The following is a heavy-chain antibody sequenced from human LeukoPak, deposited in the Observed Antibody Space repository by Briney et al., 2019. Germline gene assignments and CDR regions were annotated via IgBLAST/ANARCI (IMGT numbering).Heavy chain of an antibody. D-gene: IGHD2-15*01. CDR3: ARDMGHGSGGSCYDY. J-gene: IGHJ4*02. Sequence: SGGSLRLSCAASGFTFDDYAMHWVRQAPGKGLEWVSGISWNSGSIGYADSVKGRFTISRDNAKNSLYLQMNSLRAEDTAVYYCARDMGHGSGGSCYDYWGQGTLVTVSS. CDR1: GFTFDDYA. CDR2: ISWNSGSI. V-gene: IGHV3-9*01.